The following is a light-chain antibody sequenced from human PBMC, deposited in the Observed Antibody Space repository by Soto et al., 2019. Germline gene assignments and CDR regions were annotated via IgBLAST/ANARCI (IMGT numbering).Light chain of an antibody. Sequence: QSVLTQPRSVSGSPGQSVTLSCTGTSSDVGGYHYVSWYQHHPGKAPKIIIYDVNKRPSAVPDRFSGSKSGNTASLTISGLQTEDEADYYCCSYAGSYTLVFGGGTKVTVL. CDR3: CSYAGSYTLV. J-gene: IGLJ2*01. CDR1: SSDVGGYHY. V-gene: IGLV2-11*01. CDR2: DVN.